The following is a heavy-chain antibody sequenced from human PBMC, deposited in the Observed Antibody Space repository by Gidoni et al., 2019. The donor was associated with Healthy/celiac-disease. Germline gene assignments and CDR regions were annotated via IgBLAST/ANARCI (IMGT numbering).Heavy chain of an antibody. CDR1: GFPFSSYS. CDR3: ARERYNWNDGNAFDI. J-gene: IGHJ3*02. CDR2: ISSSSSYI. D-gene: IGHD1-1*01. Sequence: EVQLVESGGGLVKPGGSLRLSCEASGFPFSSYSMNWVRQAPGKGLEWVSSISSSSSYIYYADSVKGRFTISRDNAKNSLYLQMNSLRAEDTAVYYCARERYNWNDGNAFDIWGQGTMVTVSS. V-gene: IGHV3-21*01.